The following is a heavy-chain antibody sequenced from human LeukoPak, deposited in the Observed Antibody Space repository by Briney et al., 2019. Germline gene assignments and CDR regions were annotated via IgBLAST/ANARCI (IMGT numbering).Heavy chain of an antibody. D-gene: IGHD4-11*01. J-gene: IGHJ6*02. CDR1: GFTFSSYG. CDR2: ISYDGSNK. CDR3: AKGNYVSYYYYGMDV. V-gene: IGHV3-30*18. Sequence: GRSLRLSCAASGFTFSSYGMHWVRQAPGRGLEWVAVISYDGSNKYYADSVKGRFTISRDNSKNTLHLQMNSLRAEDTAVYYCAKGNYVSYYYYGMDVWGQGTTVTVSS.